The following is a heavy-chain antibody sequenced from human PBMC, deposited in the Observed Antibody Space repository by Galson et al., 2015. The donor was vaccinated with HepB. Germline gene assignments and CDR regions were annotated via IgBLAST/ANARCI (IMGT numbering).Heavy chain of an antibody. D-gene: IGHD5-18*01. CDR3: VYSYGYVAAFEM. CDR1: GFTFSYAW. V-gene: IGHV3-15*07. CDR2: IKSKTDGGTT. Sequence: SLRLSCAASGFTFSYAWTNWVRQAPGKGLEWVGRIKSKTDGGTTDYAAPVKGRFTISRDDSKNTLYLQMDSLKVDDTAVYYCVYSYGYVAAFEMWGQGTMVTVSS. J-gene: IGHJ3*02.